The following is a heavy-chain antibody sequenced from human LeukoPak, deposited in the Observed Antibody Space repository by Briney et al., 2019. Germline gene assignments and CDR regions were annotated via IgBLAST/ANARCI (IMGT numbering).Heavy chain of an antibody. D-gene: IGHD5-12*01. CDR1: GGSFSGYY. CDR3: ARGDRWLRFDY. CDR2: INHSGST. Sequence: PPETLSLTCAVYGGSFSGYYSSWIRQPPGKGLEWIGEINHSGSTNYNPSLKSRVTISVDTSKNQFSLKLSSVTAADTAVYYCARGDRWLRFDYWGQGTLVTVSS. J-gene: IGHJ4*02. V-gene: IGHV4-34*01.